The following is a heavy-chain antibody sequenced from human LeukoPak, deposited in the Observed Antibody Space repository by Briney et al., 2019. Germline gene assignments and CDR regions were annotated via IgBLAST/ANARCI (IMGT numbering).Heavy chain of an antibody. J-gene: IGHJ3*02. V-gene: IGHV4-59*12. CDR3: ARDSSGYYAFDI. Sequence: SETLSLTCTVSGGSISSYYWSWIRQPPGKGLEWIGYIHYSGSTNYNPSLKSRVTISVDTSKRQFSLKLSSVTAADTAVYYCARDSSGYYAFDIWGQGAMVTVSS. D-gene: IGHD3-22*01. CDR1: GGSISSYY. CDR2: IHYSGST.